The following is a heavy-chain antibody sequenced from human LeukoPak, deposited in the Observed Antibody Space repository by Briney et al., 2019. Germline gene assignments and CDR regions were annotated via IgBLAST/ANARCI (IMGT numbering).Heavy chain of an antibody. J-gene: IGHJ4*02. Sequence: GGSLRLSCAASGFTFSSYAMIWVRQAPGKGLEWVAGISAGGGSTYYADSVKGRFTISRDNSKNMLYLQLNSLRAEDTAVYYCAKGNPPTYYDILTGQDYWGQGTLVTVSS. CDR3: AKGNPPTYYDILTGQDY. CDR2: ISAGGGST. D-gene: IGHD3-9*01. V-gene: IGHV3-23*01. CDR1: GFTFSSYA.